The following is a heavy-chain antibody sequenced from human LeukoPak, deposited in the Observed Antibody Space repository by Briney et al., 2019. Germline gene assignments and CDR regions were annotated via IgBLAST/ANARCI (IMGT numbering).Heavy chain of an antibody. CDR2: IHSSDGT. V-gene: IGHV4-59*01. CDR3: ARVRVVAGTRSSWFDP. Sequence: NPSETLSLTCTVSGDSLSGYYWGWIRQPSGKGLECVGYIHSSDGTAHNPSLKSRLTISIDTSKNQFSLNLASVTAADTAVYYCARVRVVAGTRSSWFDPWGQGTLVTVSS. CDR1: GDSLSGYY. D-gene: IGHD6-19*01. J-gene: IGHJ5*02.